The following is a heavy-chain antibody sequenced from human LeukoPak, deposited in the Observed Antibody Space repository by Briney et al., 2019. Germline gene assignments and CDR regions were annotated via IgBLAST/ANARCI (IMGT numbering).Heavy chain of an antibody. CDR1: GGSISSSSYY. CDR3: ARRPSYGDSEAFDY. D-gene: IGHD4-17*01. CDR2: IYYSGST. Sequence: SETLSLTCTVSGGSISSSSYYWGWIRQPPGKGLEWIGSIYYSGSTYYNPSLKSRVTISVDTSENQFSLKLSSVTAADTAVYYCARRPSYGDSEAFDYWGQGTLVTVSS. V-gene: IGHV4-39*01. J-gene: IGHJ4*02.